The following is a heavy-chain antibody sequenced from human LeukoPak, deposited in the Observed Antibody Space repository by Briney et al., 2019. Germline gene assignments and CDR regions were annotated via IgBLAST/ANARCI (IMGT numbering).Heavy chain of an antibody. CDR3: ATQRNDYGDYFDY. CDR1: GGSISSGGYY. D-gene: IGHD4-17*01. J-gene: IGHJ4*02. Sequence: SETLSLTCTVSGGSISSGGYYWSWIRQHPGKGLEWIGYIYYSGSTYYNPSLKSRVTISVDTSKNQFSLKLSSVTAADTAVYYCATQRNDYGDYFDYWGQGTLVTVSS. CDR2: IYYSGST. V-gene: IGHV4-31*03.